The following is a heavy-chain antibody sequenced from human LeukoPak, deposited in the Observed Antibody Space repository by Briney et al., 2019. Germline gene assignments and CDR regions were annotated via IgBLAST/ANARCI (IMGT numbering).Heavy chain of an antibody. CDR1: GGSISSYY. J-gene: IGHJ5*02. Sequence: PSETLSLTCTVSGGSISSYYWSWIRQPPGKGLEWIGYIYYSGSTNYNPSLKSRVTISVDTSKNQFSLKLSSVTAANTAVYYCARRGGSGWSVYNWFDPWGQGTLVTVSS. V-gene: IGHV4-59*01. D-gene: IGHD6-19*01. CDR3: ARRGGSGWSVYNWFDP. CDR2: IYYSGST.